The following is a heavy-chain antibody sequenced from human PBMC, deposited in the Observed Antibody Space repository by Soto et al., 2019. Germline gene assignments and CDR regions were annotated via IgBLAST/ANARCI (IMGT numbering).Heavy chain of an antibody. J-gene: IGHJ3*02. CDR1: GFTFSSYA. CDR3: AKDFGYNYGYDAFDI. Sequence: PGGSLRLSCAASGFTFSSYAMSWVRQAPGKGLEWVSAISGSGGSTYYADSVKGRFTISRGNSKNTLYLQMNSLRAEDTAVYYCAKDFGYNYGYDAFDIWGQGTMVTVSS. V-gene: IGHV3-23*01. CDR2: ISGSGGST. D-gene: IGHD5-18*01.